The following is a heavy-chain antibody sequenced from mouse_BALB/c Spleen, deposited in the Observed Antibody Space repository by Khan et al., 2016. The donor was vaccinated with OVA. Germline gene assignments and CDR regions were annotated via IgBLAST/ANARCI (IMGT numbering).Heavy chain of an antibody. CDR2: IYYSGTV. Sequence: EVQLVESGPGLVKPSQTVSLTCTVTGISITSGNYRWSWLRQFPGNKLEWIGNIYYSGTVTSNPSLTRRTTITSNTSKNQFFLEMNSLTAEDTATYYCARDYGSLYWYFDVWGAGTTVTVSS. J-gene: IGHJ1*01. CDR1: GISITSGNYR. CDR3: ARDYGSLYWYFDV. D-gene: IGHD1-1*01. V-gene: IGHV3-5*02.